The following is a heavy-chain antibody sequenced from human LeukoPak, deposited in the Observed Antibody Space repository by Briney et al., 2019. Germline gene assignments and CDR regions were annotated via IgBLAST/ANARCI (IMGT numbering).Heavy chain of an antibody. V-gene: IGHV3-66*01. J-gene: IGHJ6*02. D-gene: IGHD6-6*01. CDR3: ARDSIEYSSSSLYYYGMDV. Sequence: GGSLRLSCATSGFTFSNYAMSWVRQAPGKGLEWVSVIYSGGSTYYADSVKGRFTISRDNSKNTLYLQMNSLRAEDTAVYYCARDSIEYSSSSLYYYGMDVWGQGTTVTVSS. CDR1: GFTFSNYA. CDR2: IYSGGST.